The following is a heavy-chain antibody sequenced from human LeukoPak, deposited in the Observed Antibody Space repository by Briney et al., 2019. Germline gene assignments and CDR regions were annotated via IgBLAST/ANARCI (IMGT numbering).Heavy chain of an antibody. CDR2: IIPIFGTA. CDR3: ARVLPLVGATRMMAFDI. V-gene: IGHV1-69*13. J-gene: IGHJ3*02. CDR1: GGTFSSYA. D-gene: IGHD1-26*01. Sequence: SVKVSCKASGGTFSSYAISWVQQAPGQGLEWMGGIIPIFGTANYAQKFQGRVTITADESTSTAYMELSSLRSEDTAVYYCARVLPLVGATRMMAFDIWGQGTMVTVSS.